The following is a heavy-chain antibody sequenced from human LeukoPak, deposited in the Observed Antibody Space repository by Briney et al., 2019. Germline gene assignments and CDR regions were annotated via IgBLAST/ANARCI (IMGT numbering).Heavy chain of an antibody. CDR3: VRDLTSGARFDF. D-gene: IGHD3-9*01. Sequence: GGSLRLSCVASGFTFTDYAFNWVRQTPGKGMEWVAIISSDGNTQSYADPLKGRFTISRDNFRDAVFLELTTLRPEDTGLYYCVRDLTSGARFDFWGPGTLVTVSS. CDR2: ISSDGNTQ. V-gene: IGHV3-30*04. CDR1: GFTFTDYA. J-gene: IGHJ4*01.